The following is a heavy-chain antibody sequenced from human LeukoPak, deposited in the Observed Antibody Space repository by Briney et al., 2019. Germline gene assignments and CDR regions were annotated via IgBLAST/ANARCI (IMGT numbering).Heavy chain of an antibody. CDR2: IYYSRST. CDR3: ARYEPDYYGSSGYNSPGYFDY. J-gene: IGHJ4*02. CDR1: GGSISSYY. Sequence: SETLSLTCTVSGGSISSYYWSWIRQPPGKGLEWIGYIYYSRSTNYNPSLKSRVTISVDTSKNQFSLKLSSVTAADTAVYYCARYEPDYYGSSGYNSPGYFDYWGQGTLVTVSS. D-gene: IGHD3-22*01. V-gene: IGHV4-59*01.